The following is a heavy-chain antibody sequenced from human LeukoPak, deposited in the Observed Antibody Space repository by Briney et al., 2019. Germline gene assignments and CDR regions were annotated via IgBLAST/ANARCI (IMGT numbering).Heavy chain of an antibody. J-gene: IGHJ6*03. CDR2: IRYDGSNK. Sequence: GGSLRLSCAASGFTFSSYGMHWVRQAPGKGLEWVAFIRYDGSNKYYADSVKGRFTTSRDNSKNTLYLQINSLRAEDTAVYYCAKALAYYYYMDVWGKGITVTVSS. CDR3: AKALAYYYYMDV. V-gene: IGHV3-30*02. CDR1: GFTFSSYG.